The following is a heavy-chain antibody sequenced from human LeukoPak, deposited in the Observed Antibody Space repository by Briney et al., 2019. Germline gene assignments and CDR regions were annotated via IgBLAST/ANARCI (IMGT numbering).Heavy chain of an antibody. CDR1: GGSISNYY. V-gene: IGHV4-4*07. D-gene: IGHD2-15*01. CDR3: ARDNRYCSGGTCYSGQDY. CDR2: IYASGTI. J-gene: IGHJ4*02. Sequence: PSETLSLTCTVSGGSISNYYWNWIRQPAGKGLEWIGRIYASGTINYNPSLKSRVTMSLDTSKSQFSLILSSVTAADTAVYYCARDNRYCSGGTCYSGQDYWGREPWSPSPQ.